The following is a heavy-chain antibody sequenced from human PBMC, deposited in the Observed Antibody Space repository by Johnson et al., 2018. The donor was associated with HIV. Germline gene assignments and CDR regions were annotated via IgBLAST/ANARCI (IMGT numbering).Heavy chain of an antibody. Sequence: VQLVESGGGLVQPGGSLRLSCAASGFTFSSYDMHWVRQATGKGLEWVSAIGTAGDTYYPYSVKGRFTISRENAKNSLYLQMNSLRAGDTAVYYCAGGLGLSDAFDIWGQGTMVTVSS. J-gene: IGHJ3*02. CDR2: IGTAGDT. D-gene: IGHD6-19*01. V-gene: IGHV3-13*01. CDR1: GFTFSSYD. CDR3: AGGLGLSDAFDI.